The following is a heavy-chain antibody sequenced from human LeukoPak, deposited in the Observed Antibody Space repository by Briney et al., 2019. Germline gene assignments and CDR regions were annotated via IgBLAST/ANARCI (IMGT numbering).Heavy chain of an antibody. Sequence: GGSLRLSCEASGFTFSSYAMIWVRQSPGKRLEWVSGISASGHSTWHADSVRGRFTISRDNSKKTVFLQMDSLRAEDTAVYYCAKGGAAMTDAPHGDVVTTTLDGFDIWGQGTMVTVSS. CDR2: ISASGHST. J-gene: IGHJ3*02. CDR1: GFTFSSYA. D-gene: IGHD2-21*02. CDR3: AKGGAAMTDAPHGDVVTTTLDGFDI. V-gene: IGHV3-23*01.